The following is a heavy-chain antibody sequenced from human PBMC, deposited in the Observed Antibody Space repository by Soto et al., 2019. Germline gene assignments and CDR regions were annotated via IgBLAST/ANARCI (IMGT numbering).Heavy chain of an antibody. CDR1: GGSISSGSDS. Sequence: PSETLSLTCAVSGGSISSGSDSWGWIRQPPGKGLEWVGSIYYDGRTYYNPSLKSRSTISVDTSNNQFSLKLNSVTAADTAVYYCSRRGHNSSPTWGQGTLVTVSS. CDR3: SRRGHNSSPT. J-gene: IGHJ4*02. CDR2: IYYDGRT. D-gene: IGHD6-13*01. V-gene: IGHV4-39*01.